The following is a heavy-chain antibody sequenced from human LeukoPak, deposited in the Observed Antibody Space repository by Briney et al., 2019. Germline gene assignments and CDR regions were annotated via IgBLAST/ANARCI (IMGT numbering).Heavy chain of an antibody. J-gene: IGHJ4*02. CDR2: ISSSSSYI. CDR3: ARKSRDGYNYHFDY. CDR1: GFTFSSYR. D-gene: IGHD5-24*01. V-gene: IGHV3-21*01. Sequence: GGSLRLSCAASGFTFSSYRMNWVRQAPGKGLEWVSSISSSSSYIYYADSVKGRFTISRDNAKNSLYLQMNSLRAEDTAVYYCARKSRDGYNYHFDYRGQGTLVTVSS.